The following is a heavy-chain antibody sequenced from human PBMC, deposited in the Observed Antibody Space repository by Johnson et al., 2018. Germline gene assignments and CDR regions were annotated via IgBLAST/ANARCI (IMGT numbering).Heavy chain of an antibody. J-gene: IGHJ6*03. Sequence: VQLVQSGGGLVQPGGSLRLSCAASGFTFRIHVMTWVRQAPGKGLEWVSPISGSGGTKYDAVSVKGRITISRENCKNMLYLEMNSFGADETAVYYWAKEMGWYLGYFYYYMDVWGKGTTVTVSS. D-gene: IGHD6-19*01. CDR1: GFTFRIHV. CDR2: ISGSGGTK. CDR3: AKEMGWYLGYFYYYMDV. V-gene: IGHV3-23*04.